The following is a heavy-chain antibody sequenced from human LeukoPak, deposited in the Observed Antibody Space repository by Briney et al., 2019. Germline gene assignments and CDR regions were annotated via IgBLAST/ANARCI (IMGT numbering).Heavy chain of an antibody. V-gene: IGHV4-59*01. Sequence: PSETLSLTCTVSGASINPYYWNWIRQPPGKGLEWSGYIHNTGGSNSNPSLKSRVTLSLDTSRNQFSLRRTSVTAADTAVYYCARGPTNWFGELLGNWFDPWGQGVLVTVSS. CDR2: IHNTGGS. J-gene: IGHJ5*02. D-gene: IGHD3-10*01. CDR1: GASINPYY. CDR3: ARGPTNWFGELLGNWFDP.